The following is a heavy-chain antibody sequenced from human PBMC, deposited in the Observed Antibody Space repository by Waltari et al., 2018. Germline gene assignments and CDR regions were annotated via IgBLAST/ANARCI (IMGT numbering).Heavy chain of an antibody. CDR1: GGSISSSSYY. CDR3: ARLGGGLWFGELSPHWYFDL. Sequence: QLQLQESGPGLVKPSETLSLTCTVSGGSISSSSYYWGWIRQPPGKGLEWIGSIYYSGSTYYSPSLKRRVTISVDTSKNRFSLKLSSVTAADTAVYYCARLGGGLWFGELSPHWYFDLWGRGTLVTVSS. J-gene: IGHJ2*01. D-gene: IGHD3-10*01. V-gene: IGHV4-39*01. CDR2: IYYSGST.